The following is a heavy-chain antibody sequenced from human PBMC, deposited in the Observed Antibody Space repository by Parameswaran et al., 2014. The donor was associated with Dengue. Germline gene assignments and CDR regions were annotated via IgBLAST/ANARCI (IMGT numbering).Heavy chain of an antibody. CDR2: ISWNSGSI. J-gene: IGHJ4*02. Sequence: WIRQPPGKGLEWVSGISWNSGSIGYADSVKGRFTISRDNAKNSLYLQMNSLRAEDTALYYCVMVQEFGELFRYYFDYWGQGTLVTVSS. CDR3: VMVQEFGELFRYYFDY. D-gene: IGHD3-10*01. V-gene: IGHV3-9*01.